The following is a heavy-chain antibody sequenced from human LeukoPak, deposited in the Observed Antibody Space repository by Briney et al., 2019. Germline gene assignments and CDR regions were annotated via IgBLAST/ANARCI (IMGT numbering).Heavy chain of an antibody. CDR3: ARAANFDWLLY. Sequence: ASVTVSCKASGYTFTSYYMHWVRQAPGQGLEWMGIINPSGGSTSYAQKFQGRVTMTRDTSTSTVYMELSSLRSEDTAVYYCARAANFDWLLYWGQGTLVTVSS. CDR2: INPSGGST. J-gene: IGHJ4*02. V-gene: IGHV1-46*01. CDR1: GYTFTSYY. D-gene: IGHD3-9*01.